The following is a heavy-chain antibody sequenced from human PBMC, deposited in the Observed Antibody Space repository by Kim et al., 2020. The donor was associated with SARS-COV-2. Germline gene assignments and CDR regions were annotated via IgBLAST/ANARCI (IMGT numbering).Heavy chain of an antibody. Sequence: KYYVDSVKGRFTITRDNAKNSLYLQMNSLRAEDTAIYYCAKMSSSSLQGYWGQGTLVTVSS. CDR3: AKMSSSSLQGY. CDR2: K. D-gene: IGHD2-2*01. J-gene: IGHJ4*02. V-gene: IGHV3-7*01.